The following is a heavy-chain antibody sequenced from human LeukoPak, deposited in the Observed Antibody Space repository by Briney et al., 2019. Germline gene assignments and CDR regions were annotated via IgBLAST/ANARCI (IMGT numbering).Heavy chain of an antibody. CDR1: GFTFSSYG. V-gene: IGHV3-33*01. D-gene: IGHD6-19*01. CDR3: ARDSSGWYGHFQH. CDR2: IWYDGSNK. Sequence: PGRSLRLSCAASGFTFSSYGMHWVRQAPGKGLEWVAVIWYDGSNKYYADSVKGRFTISRDNSKNTLYLQMNSLRAEDTAVYYCARDSSGWYGHFQHWGQGTLVTVSS. J-gene: IGHJ1*01.